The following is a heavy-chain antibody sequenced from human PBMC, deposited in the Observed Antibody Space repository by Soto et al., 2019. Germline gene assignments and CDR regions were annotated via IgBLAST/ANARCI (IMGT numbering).Heavy chain of an antibody. J-gene: IGHJ4*02. D-gene: IGHD4-4*01. CDR2: LYWTDDK. CDR3: AKRRAVSNNLFVDQ. CDR1: GFSINNGAVG. Sequence: QITLKESGQTLVNPTQTLTLVCTLSGFSINNGAVGVGWIRQPPGKAPEWLALLYWTDDKWYSPSLRYRLSVTKDSSKNQVVLTMTHMAPIDAGTYYCAKRRAVSNNLFVDQWGQGALVTVSS. V-gene: IGHV2-5*01.